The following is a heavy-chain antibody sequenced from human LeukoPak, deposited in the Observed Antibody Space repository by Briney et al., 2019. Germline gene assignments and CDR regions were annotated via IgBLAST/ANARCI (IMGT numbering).Heavy chain of an antibody. CDR2: INTNTGNP. D-gene: IGHD3-9*01. CDR1: GYAFTSYG. CDR3: ARGGYYDILTGYYNNWFDP. J-gene: IGHJ5*02. Sequence: ASVKVSCKASGYAFTSYGINWVRQAPGQGLECMGWINTNTGNPTYAQGFTGRFVFSLDTSVTTAYLQISSLEAEDTALYYCARGGYYDILTGYYNNWFDPWGQGTLVTVSS. V-gene: IGHV7-4-1*02.